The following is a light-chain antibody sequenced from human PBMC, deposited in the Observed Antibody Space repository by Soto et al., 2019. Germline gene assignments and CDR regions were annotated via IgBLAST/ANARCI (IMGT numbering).Light chain of an antibody. Sequence: DIVLTQSPGTLSLSPGERASLSCRASQSVSSGHLAWYQQNPGQAPRLLIYGASSRATGIPDRFSGSGSGTDFTLTISRLEPEEYAVYYCQQYGHSLWTVGQGTKVDIK. CDR1: QSVSSGH. V-gene: IGKV3-20*01. CDR2: GAS. CDR3: QQYGHSLWT. J-gene: IGKJ1*01.